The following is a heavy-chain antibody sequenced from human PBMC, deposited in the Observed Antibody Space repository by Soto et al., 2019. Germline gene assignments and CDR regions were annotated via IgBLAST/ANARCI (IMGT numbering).Heavy chain of an antibody. V-gene: IGHV3-64D*06. CDR1: GFTFSSYA. Sequence: LRLSCSASGFTFSSYAMHWVRQAPGKGLEYVSAISSNGGSTYYADSVKGRFTISRDNSKNTLYLQMSSLRAEDTAVYYCVKGPLTTVIGYYYYGMDVWGQGTTVTVSS. D-gene: IGHD4-4*01. J-gene: IGHJ6*02. CDR2: ISSNGGST. CDR3: VKGPLTTVIGYYYYGMDV.